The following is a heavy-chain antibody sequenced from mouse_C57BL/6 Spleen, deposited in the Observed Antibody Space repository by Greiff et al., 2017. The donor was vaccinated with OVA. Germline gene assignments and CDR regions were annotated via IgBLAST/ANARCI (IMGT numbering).Heavy chain of an antibody. Sequence: VKLMESGPELVKPGASVKLSCKASGYTFTSYDINWVKQRPGQGLEWIGWIYPRDGSTKYNEKFKGKATLTVDTSSSTAYMELHSLTSEDSAVYFCARTSCSSLAWFAYWGQGTLVTVSA. CDR1: GYTFTSYD. D-gene: IGHD1-1*01. CDR2: IYPRDGST. CDR3: ARTSCSSLAWFAY. V-gene: IGHV1-85*01. J-gene: IGHJ3*01.